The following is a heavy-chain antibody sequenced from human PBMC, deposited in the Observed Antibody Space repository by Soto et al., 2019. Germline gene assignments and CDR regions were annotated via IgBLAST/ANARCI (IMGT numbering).Heavy chain of an antibody. D-gene: IGHD1-1*01. Sequence: QLAQSGPDVKGPGASVKVSCQTSGYTFISYHISWLRQAPGQGLVWIGRISPSRGTTLSAQKFQDRVRLTTDTSTATAYMELRTVTSTDKAVYSCASVRATTTDPEPRLDYGGQGTMIIVSS. J-gene: IGHJ4*02. V-gene: IGHV1-18*04. CDR3: ASVRATTTDPEPRLDY. CDR2: ISPSRGTT. CDR1: GYTFISYH.